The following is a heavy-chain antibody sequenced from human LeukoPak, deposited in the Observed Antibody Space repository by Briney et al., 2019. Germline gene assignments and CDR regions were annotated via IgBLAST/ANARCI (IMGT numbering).Heavy chain of an antibody. V-gene: IGHV1-46*01. Sequence: ASVTVSCKASGYTFTSYYMHWVRQAPGQGLEWMGIINPSGGSTSYAQKFQGRVTMTRDMSTSTVYMELSSLRSEDTAVYYCARGNSGYGTHYQFDYWGQGTLVTVSS. J-gene: IGHJ4*02. CDR1: GYTFTSYY. CDR3: ARGNSGYGTHYQFDY. CDR2: INPSGGST. D-gene: IGHD5-12*01.